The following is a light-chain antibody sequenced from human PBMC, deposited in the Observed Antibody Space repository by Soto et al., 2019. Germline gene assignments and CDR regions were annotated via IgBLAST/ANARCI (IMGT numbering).Light chain of an antibody. J-gene: IGKJ1*01. V-gene: IGKV3-20*01. CDR3: QQYGSPPWT. CDR1: QSVSSIY. Sequence: EIVLTQSPGTLSLSPGERATLSCRASQSVSSIYLAWYQQKPGQAPKLLVYGASSRATGIPGMFSGSGSRTYFTLTISILDPEDFAVYCCQQYGSPPWTFGQGTKVEVK. CDR2: GAS.